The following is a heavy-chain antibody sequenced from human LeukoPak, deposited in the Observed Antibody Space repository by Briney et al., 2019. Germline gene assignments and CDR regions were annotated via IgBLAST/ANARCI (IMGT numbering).Heavy chain of an antibody. J-gene: IGHJ4*02. Sequence: GGSLRLSCAASGFTFSTFSMNWVRQAPGKGLEWVSSISYSGSYIYYADSVKGRFTISRDNAKHSLYLQMNSLRADDTAVYYCARDMTTVSFDYWGQGTLVTVSS. CDR3: ARDMTTVSFDY. D-gene: IGHD4-17*01. CDR1: GFTFSTFS. CDR2: ISYSGSYI. V-gene: IGHV3-21*01.